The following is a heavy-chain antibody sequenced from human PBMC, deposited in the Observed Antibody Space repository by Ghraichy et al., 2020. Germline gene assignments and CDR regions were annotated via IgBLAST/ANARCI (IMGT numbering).Heavy chain of an antibody. D-gene: IGHD3-22*01. CDR2: ISGSGDST. CDR3: AKSSYYDSSGYYYFDY. V-gene: IGHV3-23*01. Sequence: GESLNISCAASGFTFRSYAMSWVRQAPGKGLEWVSAISGSGDSTYYADSVRGRFTISRDNSKNTLYLQMNSLRAEDTAVYYCAKSSYYDSSGYYYFDYWGQGTLVTVSS. J-gene: IGHJ4*02. CDR1: GFTFRSYA.